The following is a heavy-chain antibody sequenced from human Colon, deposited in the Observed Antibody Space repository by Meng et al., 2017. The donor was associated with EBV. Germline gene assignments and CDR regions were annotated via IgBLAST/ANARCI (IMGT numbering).Heavy chain of an antibody. Sequence: QLQRMQSGAEVKKPGASVRVSCKASGYTFTHHGISWIRQAPGQGLEWMGWISCYNGDTNYAQKFQGKVTMTTDTSTSTAYMDLRSLRSDDTAVYYCARDPSNTSGRYAYFDYWGQGTLVTVSS. CDR1: GYTFTHHG. V-gene: IGHV1-18*01. CDR3: ARDPSNTSGRYAYFDY. CDR2: ISCYNGDT. J-gene: IGHJ4*02. D-gene: IGHD6-19*01.